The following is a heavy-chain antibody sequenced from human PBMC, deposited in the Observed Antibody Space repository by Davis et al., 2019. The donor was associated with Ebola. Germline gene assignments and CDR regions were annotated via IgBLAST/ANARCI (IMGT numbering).Heavy chain of an antibody. Sequence: MPSETLSLTCSVSGGSISRNDYFWGWIRQPPGKGLEWIGSLYYSGETYYSPSLESRVSLSMDTLKNHLSLRLSSVTAADTALYYCARLDCSGGYCLDAFDIWGQGTTVTVSS. CDR3: ARLDCSGGYCLDAFDI. D-gene: IGHD2-15*01. CDR1: GGSISRNDYF. CDR2: LYYSGET. J-gene: IGHJ3*02. V-gene: IGHV4-39*02.